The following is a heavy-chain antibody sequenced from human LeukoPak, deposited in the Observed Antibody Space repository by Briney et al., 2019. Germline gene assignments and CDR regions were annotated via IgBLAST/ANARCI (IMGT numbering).Heavy chain of an antibody. J-gene: IGHJ4*02. CDR3: ATDLQYQLPEGTAIDY. D-gene: IGHD2-2*01. CDR1: GYTLTELS. Sequence: ASVKVSCKVSGYTLTELSMHWVRQAPGKGLEWMGGFDPEDGETIYAQKFQGRVNMTEDTSTDTAYMELSSLRSEDTAVYYCATDLQYQLPEGTAIDYWGQGTLVTVSS. V-gene: IGHV1-24*01. CDR2: FDPEDGET.